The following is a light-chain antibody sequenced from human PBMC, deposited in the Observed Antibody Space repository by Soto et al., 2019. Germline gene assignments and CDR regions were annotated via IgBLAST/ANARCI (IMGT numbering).Light chain of an antibody. CDR3: TSHAGTNNFPYV. J-gene: IGLJ1*01. V-gene: IGLV2-8*01. Sequence: QSALTQPASVSGSPGQSVTISCTGTSSDVGAYNYVSWYQHRPGKAPKLMIYEVTKRPSGVPDRFSGAKSGNTASLTVSGLQAEDEADYYCTSHAGTNNFPYVFGTGTKVTV. CDR1: SSDVGAYNY. CDR2: EVT.